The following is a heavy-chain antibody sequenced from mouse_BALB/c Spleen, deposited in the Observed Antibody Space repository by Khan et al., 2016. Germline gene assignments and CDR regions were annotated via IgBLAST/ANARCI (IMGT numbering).Heavy chain of an antibody. CDR2: IDSGGRT. Sequence: EVELVESGGGLVKPGGSLKLPCAASAFTFSNYAMSWVRQTPEKRLEWVASIDSGGRTYHPDSVQGRFTISRDNARNILYLQMNSLRSEDQAMYSCARVITTGEIYWDFDVGGAGTTVTVSS. V-gene: IGHV5-6-5*01. D-gene: IGHD1-1*01. J-gene: IGHJ1*01. CDR1: AFTFSNYA. CDR3: ARVITTGEIYWDFDV.